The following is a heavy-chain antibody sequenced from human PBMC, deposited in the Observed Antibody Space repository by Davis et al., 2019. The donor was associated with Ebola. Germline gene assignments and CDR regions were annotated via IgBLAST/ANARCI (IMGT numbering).Heavy chain of an antibody. Sequence: PSETLSLTCTVSGGSISSYYWSWIRQPPGKGLEWIGYIYYSGSTNYNPSLKSRVTISVDTSKNQFSLKLSSVTAADTAVYYCARTPSSSWGNYYYYMDVWGKGTTVTVSS. CDR1: GGSISSYY. J-gene: IGHJ6*03. D-gene: IGHD6-6*01. V-gene: IGHV4-59*01. CDR3: ARTPSSSWGNYYYYMDV. CDR2: IYYSGST.